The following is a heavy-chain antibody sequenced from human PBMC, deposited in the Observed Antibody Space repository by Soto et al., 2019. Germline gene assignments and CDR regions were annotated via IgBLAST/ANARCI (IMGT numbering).Heavy chain of an antibody. CDR1: GGTFSSYA. J-gene: IGHJ3*02. Sequence: SVKVSCKASGGTFSSYAISWVRQAPGQGLEWMGGIIPIFGTANYAQKFQGRVTITADESTSTAYMELSSLRSEDTAVYYCARGNDSLRYFDWFAKGDAFDIWGQGTMVTVSS. V-gene: IGHV1-69*13. CDR3: ARGNDSLRYFDWFAKGDAFDI. CDR2: IIPIFGTA. D-gene: IGHD3-9*01.